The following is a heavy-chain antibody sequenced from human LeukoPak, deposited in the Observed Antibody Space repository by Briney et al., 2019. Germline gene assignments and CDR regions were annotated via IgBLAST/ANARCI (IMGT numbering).Heavy chain of an antibody. CDR1: GGSISSYY. V-gene: IGHV4-4*07. D-gene: IGHD6-6*01. Sequence: SETLSLTCTVSGGSISSYYWSWIRQPAGKGLEWIGRIYTSGSTNYNPSLKSRVTMSVDTSKNQFSLKLSSVTAADTAVYYCARGSAPNRYSSSSLYYYYMDVWGKGTTVTVSS. CDR2: IYTSGST. CDR3: ARGSAPNRYSSSSLYYYYMDV. J-gene: IGHJ6*03.